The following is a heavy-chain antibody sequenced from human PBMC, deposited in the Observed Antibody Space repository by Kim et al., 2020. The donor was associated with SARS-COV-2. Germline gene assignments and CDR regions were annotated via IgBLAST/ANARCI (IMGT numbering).Heavy chain of an antibody. CDR2: ISSNGYYI. Sequence: GGSLRLSCAASGFTFSRFNINWVRQAPGKGLEWVSSISSNGYYIYYADSMKGRFTISRDNAKNSLYLQMNNLRAEDTAVYYCAREAGGCSSSSDWFDPWGQRTLVTVSS. CDR1: GFTFSRFN. J-gene: IGHJ5*02. CDR3: AREAGGCSSSSDWFDP. D-gene: IGHD6-6*01. V-gene: IGHV3-21*01.